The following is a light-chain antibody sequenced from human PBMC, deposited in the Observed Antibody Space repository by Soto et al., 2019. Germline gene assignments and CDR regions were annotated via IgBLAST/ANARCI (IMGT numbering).Light chain of an antibody. V-gene: IGLV2-14*01. Sequence: QSALTQPASVSGSPGQSITISCTGTNSDVGGYNYVSWYQQHPGKAPKLMIYEVSNRPSGVSNRLSASKSGNTASLTISGLQAEDEADYYCSSYTGSSTHVFGTGTKVTVL. CDR2: EVS. CDR1: NSDVGGYNY. CDR3: SSYTGSSTHV. J-gene: IGLJ1*01.